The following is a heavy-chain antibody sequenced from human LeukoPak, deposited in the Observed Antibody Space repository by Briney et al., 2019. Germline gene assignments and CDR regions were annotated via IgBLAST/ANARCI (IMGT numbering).Heavy chain of an antibody. D-gene: IGHD3-3*01. CDR3: AKDWDTIFGVVIIHLDY. CDR1: GLTFSSYA. V-gene: IGHV3-23*01. Sequence: GGPLRLSCAASGLTFSSYAMSWVRQPPGKGWDSVSPFSGSGGSTYYADSVKGRFTISRDNSKNTLYLQMNSLRAEETAVYYCAKDWDTIFGVVIIHLDYWGQGTLVTVSS. J-gene: IGHJ4*02. CDR2: FSGSGGST.